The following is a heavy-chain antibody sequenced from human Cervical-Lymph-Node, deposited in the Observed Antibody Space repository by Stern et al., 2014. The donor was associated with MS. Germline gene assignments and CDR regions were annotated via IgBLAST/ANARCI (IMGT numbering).Heavy chain of an antibody. CDR3: ASASIGHLDY. CDR1: GGSIRSGGYY. Sequence: QVQLQESGPGLVKPSQTLSLTCTVSGGSIRSGGYYWTWIRQHPGKGLEWIGDISYRGSTYYNPSLRSRITMSVDTSKNQFSLRLTSVTAADTSLYYCASASIGHLDYWGQGILVTVSS. V-gene: IGHV4-31*03. J-gene: IGHJ4*02. CDR2: ISYRGST.